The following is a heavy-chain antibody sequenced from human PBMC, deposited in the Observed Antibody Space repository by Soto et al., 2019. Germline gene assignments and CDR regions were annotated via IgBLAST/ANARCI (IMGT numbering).Heavy chain of an antibody. Sequence: PSQTLSLTCTVSGGSVISGSYYWSLIRQPPGKGLEWIGYIYYSGSTNYNPSLKSRVTISVDTYKNQFSLKLSSVTAADTAVYYCARAILGYFVWLFEPRFDYWGQGTLVTVSS. CDR3: ARAILGYFVWLFEPRFDY. CDR1: GGSVISGSYY. J-gene: IGHJ4*02. D-gene: IGHD3-9*01. V-gene: IGHV4-61*01. CDR2: IYYSGST.